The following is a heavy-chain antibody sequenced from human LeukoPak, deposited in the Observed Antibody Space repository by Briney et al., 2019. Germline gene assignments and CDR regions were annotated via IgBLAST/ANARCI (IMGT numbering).Heavy chain of an antibody. Sequence: GASVKVSCKASGGTFSSYAISWVRQAPGQGLEWMGGIIPIFGTANYAQKFQGRVTITADESTSTAYMELSSLSSEDTAVYYCASTASVQPSFFDYWGQGTLVTVSS. CDR3: ASTASVQPSFFDY. V-gene: IGHV1-69*01. J-gene: IGHJ4*02. D-gene: IGHD3-16*02. CDR2: IIPIFGTA. CDR1: GGTFSSYA.